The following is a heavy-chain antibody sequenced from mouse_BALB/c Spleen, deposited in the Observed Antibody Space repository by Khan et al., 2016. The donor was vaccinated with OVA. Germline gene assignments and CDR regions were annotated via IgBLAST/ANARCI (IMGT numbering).Heavy chain of an antibody. Sequence: QLEESGPGLVKPSQSLSLTCTVTGYSITSDYAWNWIRQFPGNKLEWMGYISYSGSTSYNPSLKSRISITRDTSKNQFFLQLNSVTTEDTATYYCARGGDYEYYFDYWGQGTTLTVSS. CDR2: ISYSGST. D-gene: IGHD2-4*01. J-gene: IGHJ2*01. V-gene: IGHV3-2*02. CDR1: GYSITSDYA. CDR3: ARGGDYEYYFDY.